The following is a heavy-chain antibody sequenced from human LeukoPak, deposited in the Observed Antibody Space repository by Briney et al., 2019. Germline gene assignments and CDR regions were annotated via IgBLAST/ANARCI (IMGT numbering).Heavy chain of an antibody. J-gene: IGHJ6*02. CDR3: ARALRLNYYGSGSYYWEEYYYYCGMDV. CDR1: GYTFTSYD. Sequence: ASVKVSCKASGYTFTSYDINWVRQAAGQGLEWMGWMNPNSGNTDYAQKFQGRVTMTRNTSISTAYMELSSLRSEDTAVYYCARALRLNYYGSGSYYWEEYYYYCGMDVWGQGTTVTVSS. V-gene: IGHV1-8*01. CDR2: MNPNSGNT. D-gene: IGHD3-10*01.